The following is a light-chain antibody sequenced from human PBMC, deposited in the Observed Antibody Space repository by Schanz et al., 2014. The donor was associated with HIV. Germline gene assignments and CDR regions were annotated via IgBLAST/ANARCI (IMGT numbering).Light chain of an antibody. CDR1: QSVSSN. Sequence: EIVMTQSPATLPVSPGERATLSCRASQSVSSNLAWYQQKPGQAPRLLIFGASTSATGIPARFSGSGSGTEFTLTISSLQSEDFAVYYCQQYFSWPLTFGGGTKVEIK. CDR3: QQYFSWPLT. J-gene: IGKJ4*01. V-gene: IGKV3-15*01. CDR2: GAS.